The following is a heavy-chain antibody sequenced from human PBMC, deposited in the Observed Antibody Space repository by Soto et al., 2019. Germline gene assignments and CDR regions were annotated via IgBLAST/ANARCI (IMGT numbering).Heavy chain of an antibody. CDR3: ARAHSRRYSPFDF. J-gene: IGHJ4*02. Sequence: EVQLVESGGGLVQPGGSLRLSCAVSGFTFSDYYIDWVRQAPGKGLEWVGGIRNKANSYTTEYAASVRGRFTISRDDSKNSVYLHMNILKSEDTAVYYCARAHSRRYSPFDFWGQGTLVTVSS. CDR1: GFTFSDYY. CDR2: IRNKANSYTT. D-gene: IGHD3-22*01. V-gene: IGHV3-72*01.